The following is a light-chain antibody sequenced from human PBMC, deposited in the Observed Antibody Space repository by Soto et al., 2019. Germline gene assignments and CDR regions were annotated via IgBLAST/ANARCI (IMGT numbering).Light chain of an antibody. CDR2: DAS. CDR1: QSVSSSY. Sequence: DIVLTQYPGTLSLSPGKRPTLFCRASQSVSSSYLAWYQQKPGQAPRLLIYDASTRATGIPARFSGILSGTDFTLTITSLEPEECAVYDCQQRSNWPPTFGQGTKVDIK. J-gene: IGKJ1*01. CDR3: QQRSNWPPT. V-gene: IGKV3D-20*02.